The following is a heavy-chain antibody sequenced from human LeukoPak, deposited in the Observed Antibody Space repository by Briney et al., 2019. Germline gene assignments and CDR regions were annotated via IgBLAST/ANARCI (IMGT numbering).Heavy chain of an antibody. CDR2: IYYSGST. CDR1: GGSISSSSYS. D-gene: IGHD7-27*01. V-gene: IGHV4-39*01. Sequence: SETLSLTCTVSGGSISSSSYSWGWIRQPPGKGLEWIGSIYYSGSTYYNPSLKRRVTISVDTSKNQFSLKLSPVTAADTAVYYCARHPLTGDEVRYYYGMDVWGQGTTVTVSS. J-gene: IGHJ6*02. CDR3: ARHPLTGDEVRYYYGMDV.